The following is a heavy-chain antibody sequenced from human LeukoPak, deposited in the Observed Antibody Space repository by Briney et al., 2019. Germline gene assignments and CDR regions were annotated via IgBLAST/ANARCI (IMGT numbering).Heavy chain of an antibody. CDR1: GFTFDDYA. J-gene: IGHJ4*02. Sequence: GRSLRLSCAASGFTFDDYAMQWVRQAPGKGLEGVSGISWNSGSIVYADSVKGRFTISRDNAKNSLYLQMNSLRAEDTALYYCAKGPGGYSYLFDYWGQGTLVTVSS. V-gene: IGHV3-9*01. CDR2: ISWNSGSI. CDR3: AKGPGGYSYLFDY. D-gene: IGHD5-18*01.